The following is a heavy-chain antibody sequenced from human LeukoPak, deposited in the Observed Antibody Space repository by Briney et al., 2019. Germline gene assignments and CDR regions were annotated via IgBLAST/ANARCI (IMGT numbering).Heavy chain of an antibody. CDR1: GYTFTTYD. J-gene: IGHJ4*02. CDR2: MNPNSGNT. D-gene: IGHD3-16*02. V-gene: IGHV1-8*01. Sequence: ASGTVSCKASGYTFTTYDSNWVRQATGQGLEWMGWMNPNSGNTGYAQKFQGRVTMTRNTSISTAYMELSSLGSEDTAVYYCAREAAGDYIWGSYRLFDNWGQGTLVTVSS. CDR3: AREAAGDYIWGSYRLFDN.